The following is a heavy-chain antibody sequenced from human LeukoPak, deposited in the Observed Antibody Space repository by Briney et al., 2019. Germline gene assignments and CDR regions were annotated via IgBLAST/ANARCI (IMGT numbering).Heavy chain of an antibody. Sequence: SSETLSLTCTVSGVSISSFYWSWIRQPAGKGLEWIGRIHTSGSTNYNPSLKSRVTMSADTSKKQFTLNLRSVTAADTAVYYCAREISTLFGVVTMRFDPWGQGTLVIVSS. J-gene: IGHJ5*02. CDR1: GVSISSFY. CDR3: AREISTLFGVVTMRFDP. CDR2: IHTSGST. V-gene: IGHV4-4*07. D-gene: IGHD3-3*01.